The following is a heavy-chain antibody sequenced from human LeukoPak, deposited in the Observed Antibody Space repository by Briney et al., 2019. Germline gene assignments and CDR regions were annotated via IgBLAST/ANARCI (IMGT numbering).Heavy chain of an antibody. CDR2: IYHSGST. D-gene: IGHD6-19*01. Sequence: SQTLSLTCTVSGGSISSGGYYWSWIRQPPGKGLEWIGYIYHSGSTYYNPSLKSRVTISVDRSKNQFSLKLSSVTAADTAVYYCARSGWVPGDYFDYWGQGTLVTVSS. V-gene: IGHV4-30-2*01. CDR3: ARSGWVPGDYFDY. CDR1: GGSISSGGYY. J-gene: IGHJ4*02.